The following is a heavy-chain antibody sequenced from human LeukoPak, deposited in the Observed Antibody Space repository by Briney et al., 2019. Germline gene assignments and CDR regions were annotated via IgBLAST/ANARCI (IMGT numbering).Heavy chain of an antibody. V-gene: IGHV3-23*01. Sequence: PGGSLRLSCAASRFTFSNYAMNWVRQAPGKGLEWVSAISGGGGSTDYADSVRGRFTISRDNSKDTLYLQMNNLRAEDTAVYYCAKNPVQLLSYRESFYFDSWGQGTLVTVSS. J-gene: IGHJ4*02. CDR3: AKNPVQLLSYRESFYFDS. CDR2: ISGGGGST. CDR1: RFTFSNYA. D-gene: IGHD3-10*01.